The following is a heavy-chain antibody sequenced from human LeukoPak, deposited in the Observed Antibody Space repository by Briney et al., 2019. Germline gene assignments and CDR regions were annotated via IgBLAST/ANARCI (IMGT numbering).Heavy chain of an antibody. CDR2: INHRRST. CDR1: RESLSGYY. D-gene: IGHD4-23*01. J-gene: IGHJ4*02. CDR3: ARYGGNSVGGLQY. V-gene: IGHV4-34*01. Sequence: ETLSLTCAVYRESLSGYYWSRRPQTLQKGQWWVCEINHRRSTNYNPSIKSRVTISVDTSKNQFSLRLSSVTAADTAVYYCARYGGNSVGGLQYWGQGILVTVSS.